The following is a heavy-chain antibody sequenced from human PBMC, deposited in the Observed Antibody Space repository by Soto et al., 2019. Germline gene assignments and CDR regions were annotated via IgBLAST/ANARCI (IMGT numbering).Heavy chain of an antibody. CDR3: AKKYISRWDHFFDD. V-gene: IGHV3-43*01. D-gene: IGHD6-13*01. Sequence: GGSLRLSCAASGFTFEDFTMHWVRQAPGKGLEWVSLINWDGGDTFYADSVKGRFTISRDNSKSSLFLQMNALRSEDTALYYCAKKYISRWDHFFDDWGQGTLVTVSS. CDR1: GFTFEDFT. J-gene: IGHJ4*02. CDR2: INWDGGDT.